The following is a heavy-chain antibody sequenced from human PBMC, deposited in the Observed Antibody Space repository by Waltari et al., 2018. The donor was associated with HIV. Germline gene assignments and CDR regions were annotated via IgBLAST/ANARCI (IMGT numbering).Heavy chain of an antibody. CDR3: AGRLGRNTYYFDY. CDR1: GGSISSGSYY. V-gene: IGHV4-61*02. CDR2: IYTSGST. J-gene: IGHJ4*02. Sequence: QVQLQESGPGLVKPSQTLSLTCTVSGGSISSGSYYWSWIRQPAGKGLEWIGRIYTSGSTNYNPSLKSRVTISVDTSKNQFSLKLSSVTAADTAVYYCAGRLGRNTYYFDYWGQGTLVTVSS. D-gene: IGHD3-9*01.